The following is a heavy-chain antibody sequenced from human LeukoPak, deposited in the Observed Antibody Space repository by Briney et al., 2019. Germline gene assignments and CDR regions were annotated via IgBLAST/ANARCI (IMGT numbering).Heavy chain of an antibody. Sequence: ASVTVSCKASGYTFTSYGISWVRQAPGQGLEWMGWISAYNGNTNYAQKLQGRVTMTTDTSTSTAYMKLRSLRSDDTAVYYCARSPLGGVNARHFDYWGQGTLVTVSS. CDR3: ARSPLGGVNARHFDY. V-gene: IGHV1-18*01. CDR1: GYTFTSYG. CDR2: ISAYNGNT. J-gene: IGHJ4*02. D-gene: IGHD3-16*01.